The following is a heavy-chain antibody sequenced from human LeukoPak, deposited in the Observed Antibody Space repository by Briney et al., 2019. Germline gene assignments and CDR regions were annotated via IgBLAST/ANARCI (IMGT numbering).Heavy chain of an antibody. CDR3: ARGVWFGELSFDC. V-gene: IGHV3-48*03. CDR2: ISSSGSTI. D-gene: IGHD3-10*01. Sequence: PGGSLRLSCAASGFTFSSYEMNWVRQVPGKGLEWVSYISSSGSTIYYADSVKGRFTISRDNAKNSLYLQMNSLRAEDTAVYYCARGVWFGELSFDCWGQGTLVTVSS. CDR1: GFTFSSYE. J-gene: IGHJ4*02.